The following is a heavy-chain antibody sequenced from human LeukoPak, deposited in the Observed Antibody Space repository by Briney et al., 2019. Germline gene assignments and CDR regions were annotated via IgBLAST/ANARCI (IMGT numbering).Heavy chain of an antibody. CDR2: IYYTGST. D-gene: IGHD2-2*01. V-gene: IGHV4-39*01. Sequence: SETLSLTCTVSDGSISGSNYFWGWIRQPPGKGLEWIGTIYYTGSTYYNPSLKSRVAISVDTSKNQFSLKLSSVTAADTAVYYCANYCSTSSCPARRAFDIWGQGTMVTVSS. CDR3: ANYCSTSSCPARRAFDI. CDR1: DGSISGSNYF. J-gene: IGHJ3*02.